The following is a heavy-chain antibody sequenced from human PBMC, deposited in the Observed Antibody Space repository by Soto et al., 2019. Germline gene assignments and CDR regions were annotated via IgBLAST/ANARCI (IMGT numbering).Heavy chain of an antibody. D-gene: IGHD2-21*01. J-gene: IGHJ4*02. V-gene: IGHV1-69*06. CDR1: GGTFNSYG. CDR3: ARVRVIRGVIPSHFGL. CDR2: IIPIYGTV. Sequence: QAHLAQSGAEMKKPGSSVTVSCTASGGTFNSYGISWVRQAPGQGLDWMGVIIPIYGTVNYAQKFQGRVSVNADTSTSPAYIELNSLRSDDTAVYYCARVRVIRGVIPSHFGLWGQGTQVTVSS.